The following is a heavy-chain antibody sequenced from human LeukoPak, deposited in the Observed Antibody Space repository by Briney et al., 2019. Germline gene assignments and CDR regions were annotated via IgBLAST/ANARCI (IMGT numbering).Heavy chain of an antibody. CDR1: GGSFSGYY. V-gene: IGHV4-34*01. Sequence: PSETLSLTCAVYGGSFSGYYWSWNRQPPGKGLEWIGEINHSGSTNYNPSLKSRVTISVDTSKNQFSLKLSSVTAADTAVYYCARARRDSSGYYFPVYFDYWGQGTLVTVSS. D-gene: IGHD3-22*01. CDR3: ARARRDSSGYYFPVYFDY. J-gene: IGHJ4*02. CDR2: INHSGST.